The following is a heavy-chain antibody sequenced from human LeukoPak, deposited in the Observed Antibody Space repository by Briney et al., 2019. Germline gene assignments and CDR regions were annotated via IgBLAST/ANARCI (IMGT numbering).Heavy chain of an antibody. Sequence: GGPLRLSCAASGFTVSSNYMSWVRQAPGKGLEWVSVIYGGGSSYYAESVEGRFTISRDNSKNTLYLQMNSLRAEDTAVYYCARDRIGSDYWGQGTLVTVSS. D-gene: IGHD2-15*01. J-gene: IGHJ4*02. CDR3: ARDRIGSDY. CDR1: GFTVSSNY. V-gene: IGHV3-66*01. CDR2: IYGGGSS.